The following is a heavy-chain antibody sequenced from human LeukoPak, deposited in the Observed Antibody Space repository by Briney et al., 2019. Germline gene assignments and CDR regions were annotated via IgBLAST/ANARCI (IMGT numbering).Heavy chain of an antibody. Sequence: PGGSLRLSCGGSGFNFKNYGIHWVRQAPGRGLEWVAGMSCDGGHIYYGDSVKGRFTISRDNSKDTAYVEMNSLRPADTAVYYCAKGCSSTSCAIEFDSWGQGILVTVSS. V-gene: IGHV3-30*18. CDR2: MSCDGGHI. D-gene: IGHD2-2*01. CDR1: GFNFKNYG. CDR3: AKGCSSTSCAIEFDS. J-gene: IGHJ4*02.